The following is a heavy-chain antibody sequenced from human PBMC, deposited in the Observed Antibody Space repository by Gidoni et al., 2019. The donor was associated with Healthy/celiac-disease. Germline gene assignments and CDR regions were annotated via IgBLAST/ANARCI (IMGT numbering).Heavy chain of an antibody. CDR2: ISSSSSYI. Sequence: EVQLVESGGGLVKPGGSLRLSCAASGFTFSSYSMNWVRQAPGKGREWVSSISSSSSYIYYADSVKGRFTISRDNAKNSLYLQMNSLRAEDTAVYYCARDNEYYYYGMDVWGQGTTVTVSS. V-gene: IGHV3-21*01. CDR3: ARDNEYYYYGMDV. CDR1: GFTFSSYS. D-gene: IGHD1-1*01. J-gene: IGHJ6*02.